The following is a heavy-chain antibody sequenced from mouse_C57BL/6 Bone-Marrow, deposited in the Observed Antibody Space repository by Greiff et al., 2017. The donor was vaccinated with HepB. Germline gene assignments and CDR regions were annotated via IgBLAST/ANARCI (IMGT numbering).Heavy chain of an antibody. D-gene: IGHD1-1*01. J-gene: IGHJ2*01. CDR3: ARRDYYGSSYDYFDY. CDR1: GYSITSGYY. CDR2: ISYDGSN. V-gene: IGHV3-6*01. Sequence: EVKLMESGPGLVKPSQSLSLTCSVTGYSITSGYYWNWIRQFPGNKLEWMGYISYDGSNNYNPSLKNRISITRDTSKNQFFLKLNSVTTEDTATYYCARRDYYGSSYDYFDYWGQGTTLTVSS.